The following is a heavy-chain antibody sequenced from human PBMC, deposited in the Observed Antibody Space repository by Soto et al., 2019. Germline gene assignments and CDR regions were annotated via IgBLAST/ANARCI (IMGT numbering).Heavy chain of an antibody. CDR2: ISYDGSNK. J-gene: IGHJ6*02. CDR3: ARVPPGIVGATTMLFYYGMDV. D-gene: IGHD1-26*01. Sequence: GGSLRLSCAASGFTFSSYAMHWVRQAPGKGLEWVAVISYDGSNKYYADSVKGRFTISRDNSKNTLYLQMNSLRAEDTAVYYCARVPPGIVGATTMLFYYGMDVWGQGTTVTVSS. V-gene: IGHV3-30-3*01. CDR1: GFTFSSYA.